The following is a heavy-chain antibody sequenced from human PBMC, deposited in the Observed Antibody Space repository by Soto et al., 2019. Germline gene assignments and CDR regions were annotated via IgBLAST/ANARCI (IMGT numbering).Heavy chain of an antibody. Sequence: EVQLLESGGGLVQPGGSLRLSCAASGFAFSSYAMTWVRQAPGKGLECVSGISGSGGSTYYADSVKGRFTISRDNFKNTLYLQMNSLRAEDTALYYCAKGTEAEAEHFDYWGQGTLVKVSS. J-gene: IGHJ4*02. CDR3: AKGTEAEAEHFDY. CDR1: GFAFSSYA. D-gene: IGHD6-19*01. V-gene: IGHV3-23*01. CDR2: ISGSGGST.